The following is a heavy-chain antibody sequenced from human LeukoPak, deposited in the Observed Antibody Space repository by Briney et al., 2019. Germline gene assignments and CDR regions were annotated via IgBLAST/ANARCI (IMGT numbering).Heavy chain of an antibody. J-gene: IGHJ4*02. CDR2: IDPTDSYI. V-gene: IGHV5-10-1*01. Sequence: GESLKISCKGSGYSFTSYWISWVRQMPGKGLEWMGRIDPTDSYINYSPSFQGHVTMSTDKSISTAYLQWSSLKASDTAMYYCARLLVGGQDYFDSWGQGTLVTVSS. CDR1: GYSFTSYW. CDR3: ARLLVGGQDYFDS. D-gene: IGHD2-15*01.